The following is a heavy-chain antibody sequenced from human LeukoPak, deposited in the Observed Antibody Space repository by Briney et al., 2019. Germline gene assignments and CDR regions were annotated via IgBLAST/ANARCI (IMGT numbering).Heavy chain of an antibody. CDR3: ARAKPVPRQTSPTYYYDSSGYYYDFDY. Sequence: GASVKVSCTASGYTFTGYYMHWVRQAPGQGLEWMGWINPNSGGTNYAQKFQGWVTMTRDTSISTAYMELSRLRSDDTAVYYCARAKPVPRQTSPTYYYDSSGYYYDFDYWGQGTLVTVSS. J-gene: IGHJ4*02. CDR2: INPNSGGT. V-gene: IGHV1-2*04. D-gene: IGHD3-22*01. CDR1: GYTFTGYY.